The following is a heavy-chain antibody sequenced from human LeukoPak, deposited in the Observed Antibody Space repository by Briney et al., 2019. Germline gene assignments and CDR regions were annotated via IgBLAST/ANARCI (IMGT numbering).Heavy chain of an antibody. CDR2: IIPIFGTA. CDR3: ARDERDILTGYSNWFDP. D-gene: IGHD3-9*01. V-gene: IGHV1-69*05. Sequence: SVKVSCKASGGTFSSYAISWVRQAPGQGLEWMGGIIPIFGTANYAQKFQGRVTITTDESTSTAYMELSSLRSGDTAVYYCARDERDILTGYSNWFDPWGQGTLVTVSS. CDR1: GGTFSSYA. J-gene: IGHJ5*02.